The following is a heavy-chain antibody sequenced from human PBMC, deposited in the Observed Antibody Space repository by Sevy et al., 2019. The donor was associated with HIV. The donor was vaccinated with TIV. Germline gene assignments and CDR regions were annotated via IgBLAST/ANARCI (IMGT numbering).Heavy chain of an antibody. J-gene: IGHJ6*02. CDR3: ARAGGSTDWGVDV. CDR1: GGSISSYY. Sequence: SGTLSLTCTVSGGSISSYYWVWIRQPPGKELEWIGYMDYSGSTQYNPSLKGRVSISVDTSKNQFSLNLTSVTAADTAVYYCARAGGSTDWGVDVWGQGTTVTVSS. V-gene: IGHV4-59*01. D-gene: IGHD6-19*01. CDR2: MDYSGST.